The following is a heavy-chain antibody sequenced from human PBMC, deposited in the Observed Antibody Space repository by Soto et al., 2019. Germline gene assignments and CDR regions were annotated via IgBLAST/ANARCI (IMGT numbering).Heavy chain of an antibody. V-gene: IGHV3-7*05. CDR1: GFTLSMYW. D-gene: IGHD6-13*01. Sequence: EVQLEESGGGLVQPGGSLRLSCAASGFTLSMYWMTWVRQAPGRGLEWVTNIKQDGSKKSYLDSVRGRFTISRDNVRNSLHPQMDTLRAEDTALYYCARDVSPASSSLYLDAFDMWGQGTMVIVSS. J-gene: IGHJ3*02. CDR2: IKQDGSKK. CDR3: ARDVSPASSSLYLDAFDM.